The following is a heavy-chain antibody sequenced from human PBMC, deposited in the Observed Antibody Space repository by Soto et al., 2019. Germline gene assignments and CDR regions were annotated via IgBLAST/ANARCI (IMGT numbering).Heavy chain of an antibody. Sequence: EVQLLESGGGLVQPGGSLRLSCAASGFTFSSYAMSWVRQAPGKGLEWVSAISGSGGSTYYADSVKGRFTISRDNSKNTLDLQMNGLRAEDTDVYYGAKQGTYDCSGYYQALDYWGQGTLVTVSS. CDR3: AKQGTYDCSGYYQALDY. D-gene: IGHD3-22*01. CDR1: GFTFSSYA. CDR2: ISGSGGST. J-gene: IGHJ4*02. V-gene: IGHV3-23*01.